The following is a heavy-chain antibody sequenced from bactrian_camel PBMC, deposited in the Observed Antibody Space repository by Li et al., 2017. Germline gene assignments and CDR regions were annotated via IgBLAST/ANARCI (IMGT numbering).Heavy chain of an antibody. CDR2: IYTEGGST. J-gene: IGHJ4*01. CDR3: NAKAEVGYIGPYCMSVSDY. Sequence: HVQLVESGGGLVQPGGSLRLSCAASGFTFSNYYMSWVRQAPGKGLEWVSTIYTEGGSTFSADSVKGRFTISKYNTKNTLYLQMNSLSADDSAIYYCNAKAEVGYIGPYCMSVSDYWGQGTQVTVS. V-gene: IGHV3-2*01. D-gene: IGHD1*01. CDR1: GFTFSNYY.